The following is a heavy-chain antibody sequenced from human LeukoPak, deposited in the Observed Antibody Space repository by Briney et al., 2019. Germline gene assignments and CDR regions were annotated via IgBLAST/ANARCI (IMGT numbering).Heavy chain of an antibody. V-gene: IGHV3-53*01. CDR1: GFTVSSNY. CDR3: ARDSVTVTTLGYYYGMDV. J-gene: IGHJ6*04. Sequence: GGSLRLSCAASGFTVSSNYMSWVRQAPGKGLEWVSVIYSGGSTYYADPVKGRFTISRDNSKNTLYLQMNSLRAEDTAVYYCARDSVTVTTLGYYYGMDVWGKGTTVTVSS. CDR2: IYSGGST. D-gene: IGHD4-17*01.